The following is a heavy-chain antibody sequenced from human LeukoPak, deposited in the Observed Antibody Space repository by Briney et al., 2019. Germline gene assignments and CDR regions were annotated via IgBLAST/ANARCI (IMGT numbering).Heavy chain of an antibody. J-gene: IGHJ6*03. V-gene: IGHV3-20*01. CDR3: ARNPTTATMSYYFYYYMDV. CDR1: GFTFDDFG. CDR2: INWNGGSI. Sequence: GGSLRLSCAASGFTFDDFGMSWVRQVPGKGLEWVSGINWNGGSIGYADSVKGRFTISRDNAKNLLYLQMNSLRAEDTALYHCARNPTTATMSYYFYYYMDVWGKGTTVTVSS. D-gene: IGHD4-11*01.